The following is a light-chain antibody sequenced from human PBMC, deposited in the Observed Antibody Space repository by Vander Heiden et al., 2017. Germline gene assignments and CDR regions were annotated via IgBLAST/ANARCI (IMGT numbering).Light chain of an antibody. CDR1: QSVLYSSNNKNY. CDR2: WAS. Sequence: DIVMTQPPDSLAVSLGERATINCKSSQSVLYSSNNKNYLAWYQQKPGQPPKLLIYWASTRESGVPDRFSGSGSGTDFTLTISSLQAEDVAVYYCLQYYSTPSTFDQGTKLEIK. V-gene: IGKV4-1*01. CDR3: LQYYSTPST. J-gene: IGKJ2*01.